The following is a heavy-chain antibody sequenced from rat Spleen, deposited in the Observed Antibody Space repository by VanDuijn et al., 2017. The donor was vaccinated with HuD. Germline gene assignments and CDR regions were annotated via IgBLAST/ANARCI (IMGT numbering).Heavy chain of an antibody. D-gene: IGHD1-12*02. CDR3: PGRRYDGTYYLY. J-gene: IGHJ2*01. CDR2: INGAGIT. CDR1: DYSITSSYG. Sequence: ELRLQESGPGLVKHSQSLSLTCSVTDYSITSSYGWSWIRRFPGNKLEWMGYINGAGITNDNPSLKSRIPITRDTSKHQFFLKVNSVTTEDTANYYCPGRRYDGTYYLYWGQGVMVTVSA. V-gene: IGHV3-3*01.